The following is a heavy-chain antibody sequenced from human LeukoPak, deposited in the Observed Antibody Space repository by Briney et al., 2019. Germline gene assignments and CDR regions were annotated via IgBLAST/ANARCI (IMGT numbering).Heavy chain of an antibody. CDR1: GFTLGSYL. J-gene: IGHJ4*02. Sequence: PGGSLRDSCADSGFTLGSYLMSWVRQTPETGLERVADINDDGSAKYYLDTVKGRFTISRDNAENSLSLHMDSLGVEDTALYYCARDLGRPAAHTVGHFDFWGRGSLVTVSS. V-gene: IGHV3-7*01. CDR2: INDDGSAK. D-gene: IGHD6-13*01. CDR3: ARDLGRPAAHTVGHFDF.